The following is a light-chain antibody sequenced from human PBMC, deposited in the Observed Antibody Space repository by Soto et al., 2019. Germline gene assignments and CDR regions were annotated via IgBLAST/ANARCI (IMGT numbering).Light chain of an antibody. CDR2: GAL. V-gene: IGKV3D-20*01. Sequence: EIVLTQSPAPLSLSPGDRSTLXXGASQSVSSSYLAWFQQKPCLPPRIXIYGALSRATGIPDRFSGSGSGTDFTLTISRLEPEDFAMYYCQQYGSSPWTFGQGTKVDIK. J-gene: IGKJ1*01. CDR3: QQYGSSPWT. CDR1: QSVSSSY.